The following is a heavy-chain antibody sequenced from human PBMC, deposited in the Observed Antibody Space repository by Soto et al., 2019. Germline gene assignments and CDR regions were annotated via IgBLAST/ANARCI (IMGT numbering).Heavy chain of an antibody. CDR3: ASGGYYYDTSGYDY. Sequence: GGSLRLSCLASGFTFNMYWMHWVRQAPGKGLVWVSRINNDGSTTTYADSVKGRFTISRENAKNTVYLQMSSLRAEDTAVYFCASGGYYYDTSGYDYWGQGTMVTVSS. CDR1: GFTFNMYW. V-gene: IGHV3-74*01. CDR2: INNDGSTT. J-gene: IGHJ4*02. D-gene: IGHD3-22*01.